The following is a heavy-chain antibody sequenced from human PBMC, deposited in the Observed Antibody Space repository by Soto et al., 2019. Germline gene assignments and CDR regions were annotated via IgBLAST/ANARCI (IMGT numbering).Heavy chain of an antibody. V-gene: IGHV4-59*01. D-gene: IGHD4-17*01. Sequence: KTSETLSLTCTVSGGSISSYYWIWIRQPPGKGLEWIGYISYSGSTNYNPSLKSRPTISVDTSKNQFSLKLRSVTAADTAVYYCARASPSGDYALDYWGQGTLVTVSS. J-gene: IGHJ4*02. CDR3: ARASPSGDYALDY. CDR1: GGSISSYY. CDR2: ISYSGST.